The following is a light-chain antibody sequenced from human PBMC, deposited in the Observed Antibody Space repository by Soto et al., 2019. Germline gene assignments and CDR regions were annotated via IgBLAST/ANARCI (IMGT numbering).Light chain of an antibody. CDR2: AAS. Sequence: DIQMTQSPSSLSASVGDRVTITCRANHDIGTYLNWYQHKPGKAPELLISAASTLRSGVPSRFSGSWSGTDFTLTISSLQPEDFATYYCQHTSDPFGGGTKVEIK. J-gene: IGKJ4*01. CDR3: QHTSDP. V-gene: IGKV1-39*01. CDR1: HDIGTY.